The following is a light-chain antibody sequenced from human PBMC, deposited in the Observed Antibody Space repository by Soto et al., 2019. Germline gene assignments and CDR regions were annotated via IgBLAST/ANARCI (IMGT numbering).Light chain of an antibody. V-gene: IGKV3-11*01. CDR2: DAF. Sequence: EIVLTQSPATLSLSPGERATLSCRASQSISRYLGWYQQKPGQPPRLLIYDAFTRATGIPARFSGSGSGTDFTLTFSSLEPEDFAVDYCQKRSKRIPVGGGTKVDI. CDR3: QKRSKRIP. J-gene: IGKJ4*01. CDR1: QSISRY.